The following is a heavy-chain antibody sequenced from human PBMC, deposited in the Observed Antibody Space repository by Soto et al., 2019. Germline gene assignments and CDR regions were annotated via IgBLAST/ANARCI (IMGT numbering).Heavy chain of an antibody. CDR3: AREPHYGSGSYYIITWFDP. D-gene: IGHD3-10*01. CDR2: INHSGST. V-gene: IGHV4-34*01. Sequence: SETLSLTCGVYGGSFSGYDWSWIRQPPGKGLEWIGEINHSGSTNYNPSLKSRVTISVDTSKNQFSLKLSSVTAADTAVYYCAREPHYGSGSYYIITWFDPWGQGTLVTVSS. J-gene: IGHJ5*02. CDR1: GGSFSGYD.